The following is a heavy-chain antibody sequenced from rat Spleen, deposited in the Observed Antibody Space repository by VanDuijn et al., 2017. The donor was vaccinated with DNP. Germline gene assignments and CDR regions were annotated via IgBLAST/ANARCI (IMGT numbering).Heavy chain of an antibody. CDR1: GFSLSSYH. CDR3: ASLYNSGYYFDY. V-gene: IGHV2-13*01. CDR2: IWGDGST. D-gene: IGHD4-3*01. J-gene: IGHJ2*01. Sequence: QVQLKESGPGLVQPSQTLSLTCTVSGFSLSSYHVSWVRQPPGKGLEWMGGIWGDGSTDYNSALKSRLSISRDTSKSQVFLKMNSLQPEDTGTYYCASLYNSGYYFDYWGQGVMVTVSS.